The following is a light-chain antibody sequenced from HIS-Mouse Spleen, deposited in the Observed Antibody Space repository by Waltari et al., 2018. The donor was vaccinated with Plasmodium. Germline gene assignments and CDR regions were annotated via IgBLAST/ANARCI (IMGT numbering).Light chain of an antibody. Sequence: SYELTQPPSVSVSPGQTARITCSGDELPKKYAYWYQQKPGQAPLLVIYEDSKRPSGIPERFSGSSSGTMATLTISGAQVEDEADYYCYSTDSSGNHRVFGGGTKLTVL. V-gene: IGLV3-10*01. CDR3: YSTDSSGNHRV. CDR1: ELPKKY. J-gene: IGLJ3*02. CDR2: EDS.